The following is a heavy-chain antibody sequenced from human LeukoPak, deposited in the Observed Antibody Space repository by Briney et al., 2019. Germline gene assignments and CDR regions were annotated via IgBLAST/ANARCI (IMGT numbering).Heavy chain of an antibody. V-gene: IGHV4-34*01. CDR1: GGSFSGYY. CDR3: ARGAQTSGGWYAFDY. CDR2: INHSGST. J-gene: IGHJ4*02. D-gene: IGHD6-19*01. Sequence: KTSETLSLTCAVYGGSFSGYYWSWIRQPPGKGLEWIGEINHSGSTNYNPSLKSRVTISVDTSKNQFSLKLSSVTAADTAVYYCARGAQTSGGWYAFDYWGQGTLVTVSS.